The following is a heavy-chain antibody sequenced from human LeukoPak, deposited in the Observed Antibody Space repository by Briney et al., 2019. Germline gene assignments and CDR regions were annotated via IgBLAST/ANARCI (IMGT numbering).Heavy chain of an antibody. Sequence: ASVKVSCKVSGGTFSSYAISWVRQAPGQGLECMGRIIPILGIANYAQKFQGRVTITADKSTSTAYMELSSLRSEDTAVYYCATQTYCDGDCYSGFDYWGQGTLVTVSS. J-gene: IGHJ4*02. D-gene: IGHD2-21*02. V-gene: IGHV1-69*04. CDR1: GGTFSSYA. CDR3: ATQTYCDGDCYSGFDY. CDR2: IIPILGIA.